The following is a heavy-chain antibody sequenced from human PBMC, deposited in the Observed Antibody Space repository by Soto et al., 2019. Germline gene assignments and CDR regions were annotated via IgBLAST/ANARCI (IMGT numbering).Heavy chain of an antibody. D-gene: IGHD2-15*01. CDR1: GFTFSSYW. Sequence: EVQLVESGGGLVQPGGSLRLSCAGSGFTFSSYWMHWVRQAPGKGLVWVSRINSDGSSTSYADSVKGRFTISRDNAKNTLYLQMNSLRAEDTAVYYCASRYCSGGSCYSDYYYYGMDVWGQGTTVTVSS. CDR2: INSDGSST. J-gene: IGHJ6*02. V-gene: IGHV3-74*01. CDR3: ASRYCSGGSCYSDYYYYGMDV.